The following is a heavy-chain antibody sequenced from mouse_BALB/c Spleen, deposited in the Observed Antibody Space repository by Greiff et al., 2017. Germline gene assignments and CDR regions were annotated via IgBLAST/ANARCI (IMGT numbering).Heavy chain of an antibody. D-gene: IGHD2-1*01. CDR2: INPYNDGT. CDR3: AREGNYEGFAY. Sequence: SGPELVKPGASVKMSCKASGYTFTSYVMHWVKQKPGQGLEWIGYINPYNDGTKYNEKFKGKATLTSDKSSSTAYMELSSLTSEDSAVYYCAREGNYEGFAYWGQGTLVTVSA. J-gene: IGHJ3*01. V-gene: IGHV1-14*01. CDR1: GYTFTSYV.